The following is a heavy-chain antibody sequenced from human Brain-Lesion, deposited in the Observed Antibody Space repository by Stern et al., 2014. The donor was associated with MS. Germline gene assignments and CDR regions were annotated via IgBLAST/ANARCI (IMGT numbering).Heavy chain of an antibody. CDR1: GFTFDDYA. V-gene: IGHV3-9*01. D-gene: IGHD3-10*01. J-gene: IGHJ4*02. Sequence: EVQLVESGGDLVQPGRSLRLSCAAFGFTFDDYAMHWVRQAPGKGLEWVAGISWNSGTIGYADSVKGRFTTSRDNAYSSLYLQMNSRSPEDTPFYSGERDKTASSAYFAYWGQGTLVTVSS. CDR2: ISWNSGTI. CDR3: ERDKTASSAYFAY.